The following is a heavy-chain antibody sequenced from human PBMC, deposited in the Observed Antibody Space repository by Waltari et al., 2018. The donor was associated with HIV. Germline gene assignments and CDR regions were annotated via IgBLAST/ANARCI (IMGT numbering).Heavy chain of an antibody. CDR3: VRDDVNSSPYFDY. D-gene: IGHD6-6*01. CDR2: IHWNGGNT. V-gene: IGHV3-20*01. CDR1: GFTFGDYG. Sequence: EVQLVESGGGVVRPGRSLRLSCAASGFTFGDYGMSWVRQAPGKGLECVSGIHWNGGNTAYTDSVKGRFTISRDNAKNSLYLQMNSLRVEDTALYHCVRDDVNSSPYFDYWGQGTLVTVSS. J-gene: IGHJ4*02.